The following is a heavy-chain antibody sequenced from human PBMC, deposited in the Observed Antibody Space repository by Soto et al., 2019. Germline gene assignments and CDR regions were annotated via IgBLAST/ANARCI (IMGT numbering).Heavy chain of an antibody. Sequence: QVQLVESGGGVVQPGRSLRLSCAASGFTFSSYGMHWVRQAPGKGLGWVAVISYDGSNKYYADSVKGRFTISRDNSKNTLYLKMNSLRAEDTAVYYCAKDSRDYGMDVWGQGTTVTVSS. CDR2: ISYDGSNK. CDR1: GFTFSSYG. CDR3: AKDSRDYGMDV. V-gene: IGHV3-30*18. J-gene: IGHJ6*02.